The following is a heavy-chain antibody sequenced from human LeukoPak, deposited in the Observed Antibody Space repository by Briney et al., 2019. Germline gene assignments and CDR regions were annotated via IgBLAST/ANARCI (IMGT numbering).Heavy chain of an antibody. Sequence: PGGSLRLSCAASGFTFSSYDMHWVRQTIGKGLEWVSSIGIAGDTYYPDSVKGRFTISRDNAKNSLYLQMNSLRAEDTAVYYCARDTSSWYSYYYYYYGMDVWGQGTTVTVSS. CDR1: GFTFSSYD. CDR2: IGIAGDT. D-gene: IGHD6-13*01. V-gene: IGHV3-13*01. CDR3: ARDTSSWYSYYYYYYGMDV. J-gene: IGHJ6*02.